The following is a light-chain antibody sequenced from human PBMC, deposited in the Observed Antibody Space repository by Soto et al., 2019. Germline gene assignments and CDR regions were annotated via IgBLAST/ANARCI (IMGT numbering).Light chain of an antibody. CDR3: QQSSSFPLT. CDR2: ATS. V-gene: IGKV1-12*01. CDR1: QGISNW. J-gene: IGKJ3*01. Sequence: DIQMTQSPSSVSASVGDRVTITCRASQGISNWLAWYQQKPGKAPKLPIYATSNLQSGVPSRFSGSGSGTDFTLTISSLQPEDFAAYYCQQSSSFPLTVGPGTKVDIK.